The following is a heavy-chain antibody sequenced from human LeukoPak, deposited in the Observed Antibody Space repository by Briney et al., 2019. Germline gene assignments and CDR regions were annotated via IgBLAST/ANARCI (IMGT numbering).Heavy chain of an antibody. Sequence: GGSLRLSCAASGFTFSTYSINWVRQAPGKGLEWVSYISSTYDIYYADSVRGRFTISRDNAKNSLYPQMNSLSAEDTAMYYCARDHNWGFDYWGQGTLVTVSS. CDR2: ISSTYDI. J-gene: IGHJ4*02. V-gene: IGHV3-48*01. CDR3: ARDHNWGFDY. D-gene: IGHD7-27*01. CDR1: GFTFSTYS.